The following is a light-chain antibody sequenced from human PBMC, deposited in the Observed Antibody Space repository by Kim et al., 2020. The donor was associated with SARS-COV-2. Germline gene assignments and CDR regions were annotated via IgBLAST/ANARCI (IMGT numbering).Light chain of an antibody. V-gene: IGLV3-19*01. CDR3: NSRDSRDYVV. CDR1: SLRIYY. J-gene: IGLJ2*01. Sequence: ALGQTVRITCQGDSLRIYYATEYEQKPGQAPRFVNYGKDNRPSGIPDLFSGSSSGNTSYLTITGTQAGDEADYYCNSRDSRDYVVFGTGTKVTVL. CDR2: GKD.